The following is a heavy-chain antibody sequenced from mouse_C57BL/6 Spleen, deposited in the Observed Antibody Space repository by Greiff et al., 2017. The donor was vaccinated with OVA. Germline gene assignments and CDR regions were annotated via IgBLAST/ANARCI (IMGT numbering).Heavy chain of an antibody. CDR1: GYTFTSYW. V-gene: IGHV1-69*01. CDR3: ARGGSSLYFAY. D-gene: IGHD1-1*01. CDR2: IDPSDSYT. J-gene: IGHJ3*01. Sequence: QVQLQQPGAELVMPGASVKLSCTASGYTFTSYWMPWVQQRPGQGLEWIGEIDPSDSYTNYIQKFKGKSTLTIDNSSSTAYMQLSSLTSADSEVYYCARGGSSLYFAYWGQGTLVTVSA.